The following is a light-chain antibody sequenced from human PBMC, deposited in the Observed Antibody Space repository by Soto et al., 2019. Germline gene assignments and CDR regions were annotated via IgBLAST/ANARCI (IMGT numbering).Light chain of an antibody. CDR1: SSDVLSYDG. V-gene: IGLV2-23*01. J-gene: IGLJ3*02. Sequence: SALSQPASVSGSPGQSITISCTGPSSDVLSYDGVSWYQHHPGKAPKLILYEGSKRPSGVSSRFSGPKSGHMASLTIFGLQAEDEADYYCCLYAYDKGWLFGGGTKLTVL. CDR2: EGS. CDR3: CLYAYDKGWL.